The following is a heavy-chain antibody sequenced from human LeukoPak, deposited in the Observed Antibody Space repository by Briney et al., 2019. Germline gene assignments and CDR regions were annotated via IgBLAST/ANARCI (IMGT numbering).Heavy chain of an antibody. D-gene: IGHD6-13*01. Sequence: PGGSLRLSCAASGFTFSSYSMNWVRQAPGKGLEWVSSISSSSSYIYYADSVKGRFTISRDNAKNSLYLQMNSLRAEDTAVYYCAREGRQLAHPNDYWGQGTLVTVSS. CDR2: ISSSSSYI. J-gene: IGHJ4*02. CDR3: AREGRQLAHPNDY. V-gene: IGHV3-21*01. CDR1: GFTFSSYS.